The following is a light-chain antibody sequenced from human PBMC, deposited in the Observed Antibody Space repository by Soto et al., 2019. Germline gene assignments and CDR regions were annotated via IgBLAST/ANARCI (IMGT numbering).Light chain of an antibody. V-gene: IGKV3-20*01. J-gene: IGKJ4*01. CDR1: QSVSSSY. CDR3: QQYAGSPT. Sequence: EIVLTQSPGTLSLSPGERATLSCRASQSVSSSYLAWYQHKRGQAPRLLIYGASSRATGTPDRFTGSGSGTDFTLTISRLEPEDFAVYYCQQYAGSPTFGRGTKVDIK. CDR2: GAS.